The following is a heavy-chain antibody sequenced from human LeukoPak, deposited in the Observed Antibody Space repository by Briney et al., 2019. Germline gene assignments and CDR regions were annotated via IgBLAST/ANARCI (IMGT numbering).Heavy chain of an antibody. CDR1: GFTFSSYG. Sequence: PGGSLRLSCAASGFTFSSYGMHWVRQAPGKGLEWVAFIRYDGSNKYYADSVKGRFTISRDNSKNTLYLQMNSLRAKDTAVYYCAKALAVAADYWGQGTLVTVSS. D-gene: IGHD6-19*01. J-gene: IGHJ4*02. CDR3: AKALAVAADY. V-gene: IGHV3-30*02. CDR2: IRYDGSNK.